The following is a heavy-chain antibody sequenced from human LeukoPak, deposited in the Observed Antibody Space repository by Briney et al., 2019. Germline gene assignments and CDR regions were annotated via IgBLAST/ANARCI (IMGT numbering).Heavy chain of an antibody. Sequence: SETLSLTCTVSGGSISGSSYYWGWIRQPPEKGLEWVGSIYYSGMTHYNPSLKSRVTISVDMSKNQFFLKVYSVTAADTAVYYCARLDYTSVGMDVWGQGTTVTVSS. CDR1: GGSISGSSYY. J-gene: IGHJ6*02. V-gene: IGHV4-39*01. CDR3: ARLDYTSVGMDV. D-gene: IGHD4-11*01. CDR2: IYYSGMT.